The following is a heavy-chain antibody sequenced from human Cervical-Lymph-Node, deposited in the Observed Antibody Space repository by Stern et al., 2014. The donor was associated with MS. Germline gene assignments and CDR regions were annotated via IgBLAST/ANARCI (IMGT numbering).Heavy chain of an antibody. Sequence: VQLVESGGGLVKPGGSLRLSCAASGFTFSDYYMSWIRQAPGKGLEGVSYISSSGSTIYYADSVKGRFTISRDNAKNSLYLQMNSLRAEDTAVYYCARERSVSVWGSYPTLFDYWGQGTLVTVSS. J-gene: IGHJ4*02. CDR2: ISSSGSTI. V-gene: IGHV3-11*01. CDR3: ARERSVSVWGSYPTLFDY. CDR1: GFTFSDYY. D-gene: IGHD3-16*02.